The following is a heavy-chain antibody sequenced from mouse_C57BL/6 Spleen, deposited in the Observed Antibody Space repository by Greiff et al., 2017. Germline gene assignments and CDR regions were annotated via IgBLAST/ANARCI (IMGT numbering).Heavy chain of an antibody. V-gene: IGHV5-4*01. J-gene: IGHJ2*01. CDR3: ARVSSGPFDY. CDR2: ISDGGSYT. D-gene: IGHD3-2*02. CDR1: GFTFSSYA. Sequence: EVHLVESGGGLVKPGGSLKLSCAASGFTFSSYAMSWVRQTPEKRLEWVATISDGGSYTYYPDNVKGRFTISRDNAKNNLYLQMSHLKSEDTAMYYCARVSSGPFDYWGQGTTLTVSS.